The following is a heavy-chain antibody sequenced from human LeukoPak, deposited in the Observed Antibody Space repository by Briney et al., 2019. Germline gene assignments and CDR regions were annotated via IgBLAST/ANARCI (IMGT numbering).Heavy chain of an antibody. V-gene: IGHV4-34*01. J-gene: IGHJ4*02. CDR3: ARGRYYYDSSGYYTIDY. CDR1: GGSFSGYY. D-gene: IGHD3-22*01. Sequence: SETLSLTCAVYGGSFSGYYWSWIRQPPGKGLEWIGEINHSGSTNYNPSLKSRVTISVHTSKNQFSLKLSSVTAADTAVYYCARGRYYYDSSGYYTIDYWGQGTLVTVSS. CDR2: INHSGST.